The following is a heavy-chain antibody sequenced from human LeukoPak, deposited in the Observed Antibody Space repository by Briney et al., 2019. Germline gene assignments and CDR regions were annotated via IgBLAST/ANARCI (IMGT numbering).Heavy chain of an antibody. J-gene: IGHJ6*02. CDR2: INPNSGGT. Sequence: VASVKVSRKASGYTFTGYYMHWVRQAPGQGLEWMGWINPNSGGTNYAQKFRGRVTMTRDTSISTAYMELSRLRSDDTAVYYCARSGLSGGSGRPSYYYYGMDVWGQGTTVTVSS. CDR3: ARSGLSGGSGRPSYYYYGMDV. CDR1: GYTFTGYY. D-gene: IGHD3-10*01. V-gene: IGHV1-2*02.